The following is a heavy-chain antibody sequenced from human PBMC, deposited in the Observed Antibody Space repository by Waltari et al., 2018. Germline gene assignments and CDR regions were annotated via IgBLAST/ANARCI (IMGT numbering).Heavy chain of an antibody. Sequence: EVQVLESGGGVVQPGGSLRLSCAASGFTFSCCAMSWVRQAPGKGLEWVSTINNAGDDTYYADSVRGRFTISRDNSKNTLYLQVNSLRAEDTAIYYCAKLAGISAWFFDYWGQGTLVTVSS. CDR1: GFTFSCCA. J-gene: IGHJ4*02. V-gene: IGHV3-23*01. CDR3: AKLAGISAWFFDY. D-gene: IGHD1-1*01. CDR2: INNAGDDT.